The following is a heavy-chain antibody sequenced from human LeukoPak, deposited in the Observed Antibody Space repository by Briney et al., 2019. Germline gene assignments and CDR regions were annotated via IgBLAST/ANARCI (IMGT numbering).Heavy chain of an antibody. Sequence: SVKVSCKASGYTFSSYGISWVRQAPEQGLEWMGWISVHNGDTKYAQKFQDRVIMTTDTSTSTAYMELWGLRSDDTAVYYCARDQYDSVWGSHRPYFDYWGQGTLVTVSS. D-gene: IGHD3-16*01. V-gene: IGHV1-18*01. CDR3: ARDQYDSVWGSHRPYFDY. CDR1: GYTFSSYG. CDR2: ISVHNGDT. J-gene: IGHJ4*02.